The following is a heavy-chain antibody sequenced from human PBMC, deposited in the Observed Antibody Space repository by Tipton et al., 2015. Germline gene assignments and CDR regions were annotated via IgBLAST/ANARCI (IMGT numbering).Heavy chain of an antibody. CDR1: GFTFSTYV. J-gene: IGHJ4*02. V-gene: IGHV3-21*01. CDR2: ISSSSSYI. D-gene: IGHD3-9*01. CDR3: ARDGYDVLTGHSVTFDY. Sequence: SLRLSCAASGFTFSTYVMHWVRQAPGKGLEWVSSISSSSSYIYYADSVKGRFTISRDNAKNSLYLQMNSLRAEDTAVYYCARDGYDVLTGHSVTFDYWGQGSLVTVSS.